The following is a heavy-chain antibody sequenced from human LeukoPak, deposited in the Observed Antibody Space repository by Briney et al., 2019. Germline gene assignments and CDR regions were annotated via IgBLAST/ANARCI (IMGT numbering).Heavy chain of an antibody. J-gene: IGHJ3*02. Sequence: QPGGSLRLSCAASGFTFTNYAMSWVRQAPGKGLEWVSAISGRGRSIYYADSVKGRFTISRDNSKNTLYLQMNSLRAEDTAVFYCARGEDAFDIWGQGTMVTVSS. V-gene: IGHV3-23*01. CDR2: ISGRGRSI. CDR1: GFTFTNYA. CDR3: ARGEDAFDI.